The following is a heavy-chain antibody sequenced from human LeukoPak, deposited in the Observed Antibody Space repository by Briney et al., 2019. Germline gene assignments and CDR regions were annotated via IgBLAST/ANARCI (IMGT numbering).Heavy chain of an antibody. CDR1: GFTFDDYA. CDR2: IRWNSGSI. J-gene: IGHJ6*02. Sequence: GRSLRLSCAASGFTFDDYAMHWVRQAPGKGLEWVSGIRWNSGSIGYADSVKGRFTISRDNDKSSLYLQMNSLRDEDTALYYCARDLLDGGYCSSTSCQEEHYYGLDVWGQGTTVTVSS. CDR3: ARDLLDGGYCSSTSCQEEHYYGLDV. V-gene: IGHV3-9*01. D-gene: IGHD2-2*01.